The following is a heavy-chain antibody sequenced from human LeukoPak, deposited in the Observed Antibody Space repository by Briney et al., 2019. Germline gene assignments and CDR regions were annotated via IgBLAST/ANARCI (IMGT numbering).Heavy chain of an antibody. Sequence: SETLSLTCTVSGDSISTSGYYWSWIRQPPGKGLEWIGEINHSGSTNYNPSLKSRVTISVDTSKDQFSLKLSSVTAADTAVYYCARGRIYGSGSYYRVFHDSHFDYWGQGTLVTVSS. CDR3: ARGRIYGSGSYYRVFHDSHFDY. CDR1: GDSISTSGYY. J-gene: IGHJ4*02. V-gene: IGHV4-39*07. CDR2: INHSGST. D-gene: IGHD3-10*01.